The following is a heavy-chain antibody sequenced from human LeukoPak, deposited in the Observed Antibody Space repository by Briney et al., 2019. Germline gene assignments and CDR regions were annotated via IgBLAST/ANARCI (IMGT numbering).Heavy chain of an antibody. CDR2: INHSGST. V-gene: IGHV4-34*01. D-gene: IGHD3-22*01. CDR1: GGSISSYY. CDR3: ARLCYYYDSSGYVGAFDI. J-gene: IGHJ3*02. Sequence: SETLSLTCTVSGGSISSYYWSWIRQPPGKGLEWIGEINHSGSTNYNPSLKSRVTISVDTSKNQFSLKLRSVTAADTAVYYCARLCYYYDSSGYVGAFDIWGQGTMVTVSS.